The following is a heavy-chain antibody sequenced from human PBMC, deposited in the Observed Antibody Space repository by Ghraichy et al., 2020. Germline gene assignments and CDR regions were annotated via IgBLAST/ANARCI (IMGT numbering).Heavy chain of an antibody. CDR3: ARDGKVYAFDM. J-gene: IGHJ3*02. CDR2: INSDGSST. CDR1: GFTFSNYW. D-gene: IGHD2-8*01. Sequence: GGSLRLSCAASGFTFSNYWMHWVRQAPGKGLVWVSRINSDGSSTRYADSVKGRFTISRDNAKNTLYLQMNRLRAEDTAVYYCARDGKVYAFDMWGQGTMVTVSS. V-gene: IGHV3-74*01.